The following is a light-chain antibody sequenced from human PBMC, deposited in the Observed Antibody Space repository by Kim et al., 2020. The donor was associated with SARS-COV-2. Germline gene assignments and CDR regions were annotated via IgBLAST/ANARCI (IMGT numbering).Light chain of an antibody. CDR2: QDS. V-gene: IGLV3-1*01. J-gene: IGLJ3*02. Sequence: SYELTQPPSVSVSPGQTASITCSGDKLGDKYACWYQQKPGQSPVLVIYQDSKRPSGIPERFSGSNSGNTATLTISGTQAMDEADYYCQAWDSSWVFVGGTQLTVL. CDR1: KLGDKY. CDR3: QAWDSSWV.